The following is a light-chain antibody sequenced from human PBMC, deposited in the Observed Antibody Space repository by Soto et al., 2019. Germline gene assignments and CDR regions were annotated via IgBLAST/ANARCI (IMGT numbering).Light chain of an antibody. CDR3: QQSGCPVRA. CDR2: GAS. J-gene: IGKJ1*01. CDR1: QNIKNNY. V-gene: IGKV3-20*01. Sequence: EIVLTQSPGTLSLSPGDRASLSCRASQNIKNNYLAWYQQKFGQAPRLVIYGASNRATDTPERFSGSGSGTGFTLTISRLEPEDFAVYFCQQSGCPVRAFGQGTKGEI.